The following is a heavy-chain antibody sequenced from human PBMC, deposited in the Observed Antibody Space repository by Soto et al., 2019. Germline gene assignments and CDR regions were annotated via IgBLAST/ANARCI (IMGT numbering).Heavy chain of an antibody. CDR1: GFTFSSYS. D-gene: IGHD1-1*01. CDR3: ATDQLSLLNYDY. V-gene: IGHV3-21*01. Sequence: GGSLRLSCAASGFTFSSYSMNWVRQSPGKGLEWVSTISSTSVYIYYADSVGGRFTISRDNAKNSLYLQMNSLRAEDTAIYYCATDQLSLLNYDYWAQGTLVTVSS. J-gene: IGHJ4*02. CDR2: ISSTSVYI.